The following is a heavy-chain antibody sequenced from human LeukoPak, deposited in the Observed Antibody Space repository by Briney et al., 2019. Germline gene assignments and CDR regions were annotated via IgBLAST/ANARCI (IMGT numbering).Heavy chain of an antibody. CDR1: GGSISSYY. CDR2: IYYSGST. V-gene: IGHV4-59*01. CDR3: ARRVGATGIDY. Sequence: PSETLSLTCTVSGGSISSYYWSWIRQPPGKGLEWIGYIYYSGSTNYNPSLKSRVTISVDTSKNQSSLKLSSVTAADTAVYYCARRVGATGIDYWGQGTLVTVSS. J-gene: IGHJ4*02. D-gene: IGHD1-26*01.